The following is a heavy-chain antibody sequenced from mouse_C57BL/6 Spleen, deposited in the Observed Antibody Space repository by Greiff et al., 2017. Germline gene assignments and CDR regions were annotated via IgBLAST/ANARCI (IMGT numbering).Heavy chain of an antibody. CDR2: IWGDGST. J-gene: IGHJ4*01. CDR3: AKAGDYYDSSYDYYAMDY. V-gene: IGHV2-3*01. CDR1: GFSLTSYG. Sequence: VMLVESGPGLVAPSQSLSITCTVSGFSLTSYGVRWVRQPPGKGLEWLGVIWGDGSTDYHSALISRLSIRKDNSKSQVFLKLNSLQTDDTATYYCAKAGDYYDSSYDYYAMDYWGQGTSVTVSS. D-gene: IGHD1-1*01.